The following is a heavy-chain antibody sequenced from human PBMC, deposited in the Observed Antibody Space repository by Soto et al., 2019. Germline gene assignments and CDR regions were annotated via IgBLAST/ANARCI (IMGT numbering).Heavy chain of an antibody. CDR2: IWYDGSNK. CDR1: GFTFSSYG. CDR3: ARDNWNYEASYYYYGMDV. J-gene: IGHJ6*02. V-gene: IGHV3-33*01. D-gene: IGHD1-7*01. Sequence: QVQLVESGGGVVQPGRSLRLSCAASGFTFSSYGMHWVRQAPGKGLEWVAVIWYDGSNKYYADSVKGRFTISRDNSKNTLYLQMNSLRAEDTAVYYCARDNWNYEASYYYYGMDVWGQGTTVTVSS.